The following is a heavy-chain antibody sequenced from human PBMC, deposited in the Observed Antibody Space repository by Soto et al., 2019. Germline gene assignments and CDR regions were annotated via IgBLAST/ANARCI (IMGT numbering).Heavy chain of an antibody. J-gene: IGHJ4*02. Sequence: SETLSLTCAVYGGSFSGYYWSWIRQPPGKGLEWIGEINHSGSTNYNPSLKSRVTISVDTSKNQFSLKLSSVTAADTALYYCARLGHSWGSDDYWGQGTLVTVSS. CDR1: GGSFSGYY. CDR2: INHSGST. CDR3: ARLGHSWGSDDY. D-gene: IGHD7-27*01. V-gene: IGHV4-34*01.